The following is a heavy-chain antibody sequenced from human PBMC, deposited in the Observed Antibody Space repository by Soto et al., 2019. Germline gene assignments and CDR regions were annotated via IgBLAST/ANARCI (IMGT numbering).Heavy chain of an antibody. Sequence: GGSLRLSCAASGFTFSSYAMHWVRQAPGKGLEWVAVISYDGSNKYYADSVKGRFTISRDNSKNTLYLQMNSLRAEDTAVYYCARRPSYCSSTSCYDDGFDYWGQGTLVTVSS. CDR2: ISYDGSNK. CDR1: GFTFSSYA. V-gene: IGHV3-30*04. D-gene: IGHD2-2*01. J-gene: IGHJ4*02. CDR3: ARRPSYCSSTSCYDDGFDY.